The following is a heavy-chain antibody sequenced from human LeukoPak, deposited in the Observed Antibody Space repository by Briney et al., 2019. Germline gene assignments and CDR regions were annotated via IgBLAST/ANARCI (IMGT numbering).Heavy chain of an antibody. Sequence: GASVKVSCKASGLTFSNYGITWVRQAPGQGLEWVGWISAYNGNTNYAQKLQGRVTMTTDTSTSTAYMELRSLRSDDTAVYYCARDGEGDAFDIWGQGTMVTVSS. D-gene: IGHD3-10*01. J-gene: IGHJ3*02. CDR3: ARDGEGDAFDI. V-gene: IGHV1-18*01. CDR1: GLTFSNYG. CDR2: ISAYNGNT.